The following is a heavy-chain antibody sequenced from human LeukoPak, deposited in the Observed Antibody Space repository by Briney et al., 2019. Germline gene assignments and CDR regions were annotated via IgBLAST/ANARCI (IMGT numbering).Heavy chain of an antibody. CDR3: ARTSSSWYED. Sequence: SGGSLRLSCVASGFTVSTNYMSWVRQAPGKGLEWVSVIYSGGSTYYADSVKGRFTISRDNSKNTLYLQMNSLRAEDTAVYYCARTSSSWYEDWGQGTLVTVSS. V-gene: IGHV3-53*01. CDR2: IYSGGST. J-gene: IGHJ4*02. CDR1: GFTVSTNY. D-gene: IGHD6-13*01.